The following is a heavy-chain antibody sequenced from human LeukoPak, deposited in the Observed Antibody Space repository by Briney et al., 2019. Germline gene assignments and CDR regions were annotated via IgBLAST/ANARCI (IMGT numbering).Heavy chain of an antibody. D-gene: IGHD1-26*01. CDR1: GFTFSSYG. Sequence: GGSLRLSCGASGFTFSSYGMSWVRQAPGKGLEWVSTISNTAYNTYYADSVKGRFTISRDNAKNSVYLRMNSLRAEDTAVYYCASVVGATGSSHYWGPGTLVIVSS. J-gene: IGHJ4*02. V-gene: IGHV3-21*06. CDR3: ASVVGATGSSHY. CDR2: ISNTAYNT.